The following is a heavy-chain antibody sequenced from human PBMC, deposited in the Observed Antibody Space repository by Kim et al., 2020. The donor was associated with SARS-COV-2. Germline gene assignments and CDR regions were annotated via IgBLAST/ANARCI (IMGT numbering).Heavy chain of an antibody. CDR1: AFSFSNYA. Sequence: GGSLRLSCASSAFSFSNYAMSWVRQAPGKGLEWVSSISAGGDIIHYADSVKGRFTISRDISKNTLYLQMNSLRAEDTAVFYCVKALRGRDMMLDYWGQGT. CDR3: VKALRGRDMMLDY. V-gene: IGHV3-23*01. CDR2: ISAGGDII. J-gene: IGHJ4*02. D-gene: IGHD3-10*01.